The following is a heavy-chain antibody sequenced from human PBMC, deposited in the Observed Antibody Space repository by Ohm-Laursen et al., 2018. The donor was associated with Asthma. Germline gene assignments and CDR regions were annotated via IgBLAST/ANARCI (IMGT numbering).Heavy chain of an antibody. D-gene: IGHD4-17*01. V-gene: IGHV3-21*04. CDR2: ISTASTFI. CDR3: AYGDTMGS. J-gene: IGHJ5*02. Sequence: SLRLSCAASGYTFSRYSIHWVRQIPGKGLEWVASISTASTFIYYADSVRGRFTTSRDNARNSVYLQMNSLRAEDTAVYYCAYGDTMGSWGQGTLVIVSS. CDR1: GYTFSRYS.